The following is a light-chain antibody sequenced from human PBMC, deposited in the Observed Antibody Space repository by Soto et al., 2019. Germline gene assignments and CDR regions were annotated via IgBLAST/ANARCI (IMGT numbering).Light chain of an antibody. Sequence: IRMTQSPSSFSASVGDRVTITCQASQDISNYLNWYQQKPGKAPKLLIYDASNLETGVPSRFSGSGSGTDFTFTISSLQPEDIATYYCQQYDNLPFTFGSGTKVDIK. CDR1: QDISNY. J-gene: IGKJ3*01. CDR2: DAS. V-gene: IGKV1-33*01. CDR3: QQYDNLPFT.